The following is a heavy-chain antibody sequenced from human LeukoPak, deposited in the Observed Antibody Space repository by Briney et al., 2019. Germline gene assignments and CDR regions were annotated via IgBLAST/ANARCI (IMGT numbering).Heavy chain of an antibody. CDR1: GFTFSTYA. V-gene: IGHV3-23*01. CDR3: AKGPHCSSATCYTYYFDS. J-gene: IGHJ4*02. D-gene: IGHD2-2*01. Sequence: GGSLRLSCAASGFTFSTYAMSWVRQAPGKGQEWVSTTVGSGGTTYYGDSVKGRFTISRDNSKNTLFLQMNSLRAEDTAVYYCAKGPHCSSATCYTYYFDSWGQGTLVTISS. CDR2: TVGSGGTT.